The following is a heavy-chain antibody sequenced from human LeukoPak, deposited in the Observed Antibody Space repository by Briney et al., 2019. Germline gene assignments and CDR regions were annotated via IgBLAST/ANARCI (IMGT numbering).Heavy chain of an antibody. J-gene: IGHJ6*02. Sequence: GGSLRLSCTASGFTFGDYAMSWVRQAPGEGREGVGFIRSKAYVGTTEYSASVKSRFTISRHHSKSIAYLQMNSLKTEDTAVYYCTEYSGGSPLALGVWGQGTTVTVSS. D-gene: IGHD1-26*01. V-gene: IGHV3-49*04. CDR3: TEYSGGSPLALGV. CDR2: IRSKAYVGTT. CDR1: GFTFGDYA.